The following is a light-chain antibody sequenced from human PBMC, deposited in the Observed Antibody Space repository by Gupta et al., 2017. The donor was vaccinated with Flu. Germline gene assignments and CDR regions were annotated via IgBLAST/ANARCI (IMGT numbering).Light chain of an antibody. Sequence: QVVLTQSPPASASLGASVRLTCTLSSGYTTYSIAWHQLQPEKGPRYLMRVDGDGGHTKGDGIPDRFSGSSSGAERYLTISSLQSEDEADYYCQTWGTGFWVFGGGTKLTVL. CDR3: QTWGTGFWV. CDR2: VDGDGGH. CDR1: SGYTTYS. V-gene: IGLV4-69*01. J-gene: IGLJ3*02.